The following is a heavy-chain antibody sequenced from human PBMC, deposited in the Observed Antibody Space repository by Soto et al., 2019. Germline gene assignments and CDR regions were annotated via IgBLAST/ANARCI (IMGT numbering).Heavy chain of an antibody. D-gene: IGHD3-22*01. CDR3: ARVKGSGYHNWFDP. CDR2: ISAYNGNT. J-gene: IGHJ5*02. Sequence: GASVKVSCKASGYTFTSXGISWVRQAPGQGLEWMGWISAYNGNTNYAQKLQGRVTMTTDTSTSTAYMELRSLRSDDTAVYYCARVKGSGYHNWFDPWGQGTQVTVSS. V-gene: IGHV1-18*01. CDR1: GYTFTSXG.